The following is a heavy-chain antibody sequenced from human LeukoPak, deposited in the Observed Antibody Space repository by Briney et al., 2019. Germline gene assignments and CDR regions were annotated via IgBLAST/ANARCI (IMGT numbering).Heavy chain of an antibody. V-gene: IGHV5-51*01. D-gene: IGHD3-16*01. CDR1: GYTFTHQW. CDR2: IYHRDSAN. Sequence: ESLKISCAASGYTFTHQWIGWVRQIPGTGLEWVGIIYHRDSANLSSPSLQGHAIISADTSINTAYLEWRSLEASHTAMYYCARHTDVVGAIWGEGTQVTVSS. CDR3: ARHTDVVGAI. J-gene: IGHJ4*02.